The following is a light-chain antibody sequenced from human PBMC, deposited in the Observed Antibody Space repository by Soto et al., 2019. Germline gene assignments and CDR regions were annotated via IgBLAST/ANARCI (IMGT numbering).Light chain of an antibody. J-gene: IGLJ3*02. V-gene: IGLV2-8*01. CDR1: SSDVGDYNY. CDR2: EVS. Sequence: QYALTQPPSASGSPGQSVTISCTGTSSDVGDYNYVSWYQQHPGKAPKLMIYEVSKRPSGVPDLFSGSKSGNTASLTVSGLQAEDEADYYCSSYAGSNNWVFGGGTKLTVL. CDR3: SSYAGSNNWV.